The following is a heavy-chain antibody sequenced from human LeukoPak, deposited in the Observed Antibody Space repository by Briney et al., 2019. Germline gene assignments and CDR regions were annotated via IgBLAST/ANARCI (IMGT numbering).Heavy chain of an antibody. V-gene: IGHV4-34*01. CDR1: GGSFSDYD. Sequence: PSETLSLTCSVYGGSFSDYDWSWIRQPPGKGLEWIGEINQSGSTNENPSLKSRVTMSVDTSKSQFSLNLRSVIATDTAVYYCARYVPVKTGTTRASFDYWGQGILVTVSS. CDR3: ARYVPVKTGTTRASFDY. CDR2: INQSGST. D-gene: IGHD1-1*01. J-gene: IGHJ4*02.